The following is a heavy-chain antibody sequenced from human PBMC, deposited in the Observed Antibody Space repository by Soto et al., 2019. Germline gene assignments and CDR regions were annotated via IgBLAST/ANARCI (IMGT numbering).Heavy chain of an antibody. CDR2: IYYSGST. Sequence: PSETLSLTCTVSGGSISSGGYYWSWIRQHPGKGLEWIGYIYYSGSTYYNPSLKSRVTISVDTSKNQFSLKLSSVTAADTAVYYCARVVLQYSNYYYYYYMDVWGKGTTVTVS. J-gene: IGHJ6*03. CDR3: ARVVLQYSNYYYYYYMDV. V-gene: IGHV4-31*03. CDR1: GGSISSGGYY. D-gene: IGHD4-4*01.